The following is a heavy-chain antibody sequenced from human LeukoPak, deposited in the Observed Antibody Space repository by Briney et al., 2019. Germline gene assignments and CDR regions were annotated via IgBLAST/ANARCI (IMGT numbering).Heavy chain of an antibody. V-gene: IGHV1-69*04. D-gene: IGHD2-2*01. CDR2: IIPILGIA. J-gene: IGHJ3*02. Sequence: VASVKVSCKASGGTFSSYTISWVRQAPGQGLEWMGRIIPILGIANYAQKFQGRVTITADKSTSTAYMELSSLRSEDTAVYYCARDDRGYCSSTSCYLGHDAFDIWGQGTMVTVSS. CDR1: GGTFSSYT. CDR3: ARDDRGYCSSTSCYLGHDAFDI.